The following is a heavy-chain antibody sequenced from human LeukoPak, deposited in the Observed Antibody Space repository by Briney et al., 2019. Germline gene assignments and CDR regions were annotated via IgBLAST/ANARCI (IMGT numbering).Heavy chain of an antibody. CDR1: GGCISSYY. J-gene: IGHJ4*02. CDR3: ARTLYCSGGSCYQRGYFDY. V-gene: IGHV4-59*07. CDR2: IYYSGST. Sequence: PSDTLSLTRAVSGGCISSYYRSWIRQPPGKGLEWIGNIYYSGSTNYNPFLKSRVTISVDTSKNQFSLKLSSVTAADTAVYYCARTLYCSGGSCYQRGYFDYWGQGTLVTVSS. D-gene: IGHD2-15*01.